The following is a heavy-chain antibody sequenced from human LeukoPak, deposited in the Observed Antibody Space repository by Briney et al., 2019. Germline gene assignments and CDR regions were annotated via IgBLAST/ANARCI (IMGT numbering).Heavy chain of an antibody. J-gene: IGHJ4*02. Sequence: GESLKISCAASGFTFSNYAMTWVRQAPGKGLEWVSGIGSSGDYTYYADSVKGRFTISRDNSKNTLFLQMSSLRVEDTAVYYCAKDLVGSNPHDYWGQGTLVTVSS. CDR3: AKDLVGSNPHDY. CDR2: IGSSGDYT. CDR1: GFTFSNYA. D-gene: IGHD1-26*01. V-gene: IGHV3-23*01.